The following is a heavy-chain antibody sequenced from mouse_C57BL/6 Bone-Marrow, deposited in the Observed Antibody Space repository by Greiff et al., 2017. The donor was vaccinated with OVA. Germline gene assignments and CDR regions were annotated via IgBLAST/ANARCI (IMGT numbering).Heavy chain of an antibody. Sequence: QVQLQQSGAELVKPGASVKMSCKASGYTFTSYWITWVKQGPGQGLEWIGDIYPGSGRTNYNEKFKSKATLTVDTSSSTAYMQLSSLTSEDSAVYYCARSGITTVEGDFAMDYWGKGTSVTVSS. V-gene: IGHV1-55*01. D-gene: IGHD1-1*01. CDR1: GYTFTSYW. CDR3: ARSGITTVEGDFAMDY. J-gene: IGHJ4*01. CDR2: IYPGSGRT.